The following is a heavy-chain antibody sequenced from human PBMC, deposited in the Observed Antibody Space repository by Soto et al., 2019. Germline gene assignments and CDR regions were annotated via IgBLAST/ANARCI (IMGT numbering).Heavy chain of an antibody. CDR1: GGTFGSYA. V-gene: IGHV1-69*01. Sequence: QVQLVQSGAEVKKPGSSVKVSCKASGGTFGSYAISWVRQAPGQGLEWMGGIIPIPGTANYAQKFQGRVTIAADESTSTAYMELSGLRSEHTAVYYCARSQGSSTSLEIYYYYYYGMDVWGQGTTVTVSS. D-gene: IGHD2-2*01. CDR2: IIPIPGTA. CDR3: ARSQGSSTSLEIYYYYYYGMDV. J-gene: IGHJ6*02.